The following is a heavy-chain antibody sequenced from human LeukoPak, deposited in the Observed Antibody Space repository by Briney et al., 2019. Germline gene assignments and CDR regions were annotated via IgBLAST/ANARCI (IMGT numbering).Heavy chain of an antibody. D-gene: IGHD1-26*01. V-gene: IGHV1-2*04. Sequence: GASVKVSCKASGYTFTSYYMHWVRQAPGQGLEWMGWINPNSGGTNYAQKFQGWVTMTRDTSISTAYMELSRLRSDDTAVYYCARVQIVGATSRNLDAFDIWGQGTMVTVSS. J-gene: IGHJ3*02. CDR1: GYTFTSYY. CDR3: ARVQIVGATSRNLDAFDI. CDR2: INPNSGGT.